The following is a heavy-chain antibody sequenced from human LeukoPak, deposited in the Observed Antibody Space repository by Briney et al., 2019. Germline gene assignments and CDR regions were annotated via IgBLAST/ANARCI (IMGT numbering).Heavy chain of an antibody. CDR1: GLTLSNFW. D-gene: IGHD3-3*02. CDR2: INQDGGEK. V-gene: IGHV3-7*03. CDR3: ERGHLWLEN. Sequence: PGGSLRLSCVASGLTLSNFWMTWVRQAPGKGLEWVATINQDGGEKYYVDSVKGRFIISRDNAKNSVYLQMDSLRVEETAVYSCERGHLWLENWGQGTLVTVSS. J-gene: IGHJ4*02.